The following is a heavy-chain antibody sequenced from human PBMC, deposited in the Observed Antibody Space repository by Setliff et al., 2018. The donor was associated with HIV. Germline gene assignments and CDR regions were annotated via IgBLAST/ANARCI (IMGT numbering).Heavy chain of an antibody. Sequence: SLRLSCAASGFTFGSQWMHWVRQAPGKGLVWVSRISPDGSVINYAGSVKGRFTISRDNAKNTLYLQMNGLRAEDTAVYYCVRGIVGASVFNYWGQGTQVTVSS. CDR2: ISPDGSVI. CDR3: VRGIVGASVFNY. CDR1: GFTFGSQW. V-gene: IGHV3-74*01. J-gene: IGHJ4*02. D-gene: IGHD1-26*01.